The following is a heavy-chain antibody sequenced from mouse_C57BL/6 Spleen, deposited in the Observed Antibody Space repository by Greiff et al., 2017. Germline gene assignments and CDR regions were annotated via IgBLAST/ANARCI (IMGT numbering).Heavy chain of an antibody. J-gene: IGHJ1*03. CDR1: GYTFTSYW. D-gene: IGHD1-2*01. V-gene: IGHV1-50*01. Sequence: QVQLQQPGAELVKPGASVKLSCKASGYTFTSYWMQWVKQRPGQGLEWIGEIDPSDSYTNYNQKFKGKATLTVDTSSSTAYMQLSSLTSEDSAVYYCAREAATGEGYFDVWGTGTTVTVSS. CDR2: IDPSDSYT. CDR3: AREAATGEGYFDV.